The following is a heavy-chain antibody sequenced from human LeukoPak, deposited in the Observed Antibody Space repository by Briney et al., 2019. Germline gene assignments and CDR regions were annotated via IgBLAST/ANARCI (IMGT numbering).Heavy chain of an antibody. Sequence: ASVKVSCKASGYTFTGYYMHWVRQAPGQGLEWMGIISPSGASTSYAQKFQGRVTMTRDTSTSTVYMELSSLRSEDTAVYYCTRGGYGGPRVAFDYWGQGTLVTVSS. CDR2: ISPSGAST. J-gene: IGHJ4*02. CDR1: GYTFTGYY. V-gene: IGHV1-46*01. CDR3: TRGGYGGPRVAFDY. D-gene: IGHD1-1*01.